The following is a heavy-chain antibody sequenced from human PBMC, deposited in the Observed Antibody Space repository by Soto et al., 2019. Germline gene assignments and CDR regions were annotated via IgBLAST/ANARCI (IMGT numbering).Heavy chain of an antibody. CDR2: IYYSGST. CDR1: GGSISSYY. CDR3: ARFFGYCSSTSGYPPD. D-gene: IGHD2-2*01. V-gene: IGHV4-59*01. J-gene: IGHJ4*02. Sequence: SETLSLTCTVSGGSISSYYWSWIRQPPGKGLEWIGYIYYSGSTNYNPSLKSRVTISVDTSKNQFSLKLSAVTAADTAVYYCARFFGYCSSTSGYPPDWGQGTLVTVSS.